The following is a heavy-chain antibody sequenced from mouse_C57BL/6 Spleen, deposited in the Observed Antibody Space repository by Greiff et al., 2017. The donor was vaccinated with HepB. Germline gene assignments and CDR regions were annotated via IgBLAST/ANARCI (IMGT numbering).Heavy chain of an antibody. CDR1: GFTFSNYW. CDR3: TAPDYYGSLDY. V-gene: IGHV6-3*01. Sequence: EVHLVESGGGLVQPGGSMKLSCVASGFTFSNYWMNWVRQSPEKGLEWVAQIRLKSDNYATHYAESVKGRFTISRDDSKSSVYLQMNNLRAEDTGIYYCTAPDYYGSLDYWGQGTTLTVSS. J-gene: IGHJ2*01. CDR2: IRLKSDNYAT. D-gene: IGHD1-1*01.